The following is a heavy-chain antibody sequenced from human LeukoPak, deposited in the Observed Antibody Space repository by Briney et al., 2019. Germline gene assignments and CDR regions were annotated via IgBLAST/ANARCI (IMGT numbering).Heavy chain of an antibody. CDR2: ISAYNGNT. CDR3: ARFTRAVNDDFWSRLDAFDI. V-gene: IGHV1-18*01. J-gene: IGHJ3*02. CDR1: GYTFTSYG. Sequence: ASVKVSCKASGYTFTSYGISWVRQAPGQGLEWMGWISAYNGNTNYAQKLQGRVTMTTDTSTSTAYMELRSLRSDDTAVYYCARFTRAVNDDFWSRLDAFDIWGQGTMVTVSS. D-gene: IGHD3-3*01.